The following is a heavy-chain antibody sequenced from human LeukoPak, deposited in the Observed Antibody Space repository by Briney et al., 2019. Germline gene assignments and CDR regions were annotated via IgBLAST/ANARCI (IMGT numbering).Heavy chain of an antibody. CDR2: ISGSGGST. D-gene: IGHD3-10*01. CDR1: GFTFSSYA. Sequence: GGSLRLSCAASGFTFSSYAMSWVRQAPGKGLEWVSAISGSGGSTYYADSVKGRFTISGDNSKNTLYLQMNSLRAEDTAVYYCAKLSFGEFYYYYGMDVWGQGTTVTVSS. V-gene: IGHV3-23*01. CDR3: AKLSFGEFYYYYGMDV. J-gene: IGHJ6*02.